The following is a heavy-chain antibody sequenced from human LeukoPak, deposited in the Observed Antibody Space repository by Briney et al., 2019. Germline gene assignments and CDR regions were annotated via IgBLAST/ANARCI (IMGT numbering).Heavy chain of an antibody. CDR2: INHSGST. CDR3: ARHSSSSYEPNYYFDY. Sequence: PSETLSLTCAVYGGSFSGYYWSWIRQPPRKGLEWIGEINHSGSTNYNPSLKSRVTISVDTSKNQFSLKLSSVTAADTAVYYCARHSSSSYEPNYYFDYCGQGTMVTVSS. J-gene: IGHJ4*02. V-gene: IGHV4-34*01. CDR1: GGSFSGYY. D-gene: IGHD6-13*01.